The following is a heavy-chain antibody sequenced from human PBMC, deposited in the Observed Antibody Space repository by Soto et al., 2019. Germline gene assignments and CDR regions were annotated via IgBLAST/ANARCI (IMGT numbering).Heavy chain of an antibody. J-gene: IGHJ4*02. D-gene: IGHD6-6*01. CDR3: ASPFVFQKDGGY. CDR2: INPNSGGT. Sequence: GASVKVSCKASGYTFTGYYMHWVRQAPGQGLEWMGWINPNSGGTNHAQKFQGRVTMTRDTSISTAYMELSRLRSDDTAVYYCASPFVFQKDGGYWGQGTLVPVSS. V-gene: IGHV1-2*02. CDR1: GYTFTGYY.